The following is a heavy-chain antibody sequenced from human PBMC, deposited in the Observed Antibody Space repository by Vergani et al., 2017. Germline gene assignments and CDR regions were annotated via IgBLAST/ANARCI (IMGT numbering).Heavy chain of an antibody. D-gene: IGHD4-17*01. CDR1: GFTVSSNY. V-gene: IGHV3-66*01. Sequence: EVQLVESGGGLVQPGGSLRLSCAASGFTVSSNYMSWVRQAPGKGLEWVSVIYSGGSTYYADSVKGRFTISRDNSKNTLYLQMNSLRAEDTAVYYCASEGNDYGDYGLDYWGQGTLVTVSS. CDR2: IYSGGST. CDR3: ASEGNDYGDYGLDY. J-gene: IGHJ4*02.